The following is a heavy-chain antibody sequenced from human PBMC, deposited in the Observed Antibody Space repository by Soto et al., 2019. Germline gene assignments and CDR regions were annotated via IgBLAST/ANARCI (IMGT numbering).Heavy chain of an antibody. D-gene: IGHD6-13*01. CDR1: GFTFSRVS. CDR3: ARDQGRATADGPLGNGLDV. Sequence: GGSLRLSCEASGFTFSRVSMNWVRQVPGKGLEWVASISSASSETWYADSVKGRFIISRDNSNNTLYLQLNSLTADDTAVYFCARDQGRATADGPLGNGLDVWGQGTAVTVSS. J-gene: IGHJ6*02. V-gene: IGHV3-21*01. CDR2: ISSASSET.